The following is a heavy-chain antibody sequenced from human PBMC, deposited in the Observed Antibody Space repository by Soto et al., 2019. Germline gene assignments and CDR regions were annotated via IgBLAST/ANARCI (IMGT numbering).Heavy chain of an antibody. CDR2: ISGDASST. Sequence: EVKVVESGGGLVQPGGSLRLSCAASGFTFSDNWMHWVRQPPGKGPVWVSRISGDASSTSYADSVKGRFTISRDSAKNTVYLQMDSLRVEDTAVYYCTRGGTRTCYWGLFDSWGQGTLVTVSS. CDR1: GFTFSDNW. J-gene: IGHJ4*02. CDR3: TRGGTRTCYWGLFDS. D-gene: IGHD2-15*01. V-gene: IGHV3-74*01.